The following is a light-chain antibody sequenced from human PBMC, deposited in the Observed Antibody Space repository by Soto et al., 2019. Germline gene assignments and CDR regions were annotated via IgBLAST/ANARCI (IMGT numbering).Light chain of an antibody. CDR1: QGISDA. CDR2: DAS. CDR3: QQFNNYPPT. J-gene: IGKJ4*01. Sequence: AVQLTQSPSSLSASVGETVTITCRASQGISDALAWYQQRPGRAPKLLIFDASNLKSGVPPRFSGIGSGTDFTLTLSSLQPEDYTTYYCQQFNNYPPTFGGGTKVEIK. V-gene: IGKV1D-13*01.